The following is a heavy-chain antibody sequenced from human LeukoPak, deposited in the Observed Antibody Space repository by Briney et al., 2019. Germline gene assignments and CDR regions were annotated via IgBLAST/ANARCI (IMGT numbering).Heavy chain of an antibody. CDR1: GFTFTSSA. CDR3: AAPLVEMATPTLDV. CDR2: IVVGSGNT. D-gene: IGHD5-24*01. V-gene: IGHV1-58*01. Sequence: SVKVSCKASGFTFTSSAVQWVRQARGQRLEWIGWIVVGSGNTNYAQKFQERVSITRDMSTSTAYMELSSLRSEDTAVYYCAAPLVEMATPTLDVWGKGTTVTVSS. J-gene: IGHJ6*04.